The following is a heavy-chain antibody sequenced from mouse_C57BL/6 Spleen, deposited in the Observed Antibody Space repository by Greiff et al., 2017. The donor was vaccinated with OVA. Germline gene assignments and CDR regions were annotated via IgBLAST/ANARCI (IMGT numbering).Heavy chain of an antibody. J-gene: IGHJ2*01. CDR2: IRYDGSH. CDR1: GYSITSGYY. Sequence: EVLLVESGPGLVKPSQSLSLTCSVTGYSITSGYYWNWIRPFSGNKLEWVCYIRYDGSHNSNPSLKNQISITRDTSYNQFFLKWKSVTTEDTATYYCARDNWGYFDYWGQGTTLTVSS. D-gene: IGHD4-1*01. V-gene: IGHV3-6*01. CDR3: ARDNWGYFDY.